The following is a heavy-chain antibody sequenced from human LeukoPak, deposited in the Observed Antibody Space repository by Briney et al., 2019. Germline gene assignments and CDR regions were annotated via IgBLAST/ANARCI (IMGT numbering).Heavy chain of an antibody. CDR2: ISYDGSNK. CDR3: ARRRVTMIVVVPRPGAIDY. CDR1: GFTFSSYG. D-gene: IGHD3-22*01. J-gene: IGHJ4*02. V-gene: IGHV3-30*03. Sequence: PGGSLRLSCAASGFTFSSYGMHWVRQAPGKGLEWVGVISYDGSNKYYADSVKGRFTISRDNSKTTLYLQMNSLRAEDTAVYYCARRRVTMIVVVPRPGAIDYWGQGTLVTVSS.